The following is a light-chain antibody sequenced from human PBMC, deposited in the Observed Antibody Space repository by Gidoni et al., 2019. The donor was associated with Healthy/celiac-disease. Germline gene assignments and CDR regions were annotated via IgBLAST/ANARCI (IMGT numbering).Light chain of an antibody. CDR3: QQYGSSPYT. CDR2: GAS. Sequence: EIVLTQSPGTLSLSPGERATLSCRASQSVSSSYLAWYQQKPGQAPRLLIYGASSRATGIPDRFSGSGSGTDFTLTISRQEPEDFAVYYCQQYGSSPYTFGQXTKLEIK. J-gene: IGKJ2*01. CDR1: QSVSSSY. V-gene: IGKV3-20*01.